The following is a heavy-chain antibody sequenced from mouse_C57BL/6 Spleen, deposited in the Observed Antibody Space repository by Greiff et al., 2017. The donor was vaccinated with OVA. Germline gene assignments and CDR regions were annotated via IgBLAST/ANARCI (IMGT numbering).Heavy chain of an antibody. CDR3: ARRIHGYYYAMDY. J-gene: IGHJ4*01. Sequence: EVQGVESGGGLVKPGGSLKLSCAASGFTFSDYGMHWVRQAPEKGLEWVAYISSGSSTIYYADTVKGRFTISRDNAKNTLFLQMTSLRSEDTAMYYCARRIHGYYYAMDYWGQGTSVTVSS. CDR1: GFTFSDYG. CDR2: ISSGSSTI. V-gene: IGHV5-17*01. D-gene: IGHD2-2*01.